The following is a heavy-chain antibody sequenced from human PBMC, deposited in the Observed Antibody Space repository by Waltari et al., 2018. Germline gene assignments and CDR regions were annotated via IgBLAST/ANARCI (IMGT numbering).Heavy chain of an antibody. V-gene: IGHV3-74*01. CDR1: GFTFSSYW. Sequence: EVQLVEYGGGLVQPGGSLRLSCAASGFTFSSYWLHWVRQAPGKGLVWVSRINSDGSSTSYADSVKGRFTISRDNAKNTLYLQMNSLRAEDTAVYYCARDHSSSWYGENWFDPWGQGTLVTVSS. J-gene: IGHJ5*02. D-gene: IGHD6-13*01. CDR2: INSDGSST. CDR3: ARDHSSSWYGENWFDP.